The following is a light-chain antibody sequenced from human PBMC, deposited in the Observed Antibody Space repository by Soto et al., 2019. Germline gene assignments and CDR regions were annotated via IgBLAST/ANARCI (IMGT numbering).Light chain of an antibody. CDR1: QSVSSSY. CDR2: GAS. V-gene: IGKV3-20*01. CDR3: QQYGSSPQYT. J-gene: IGKJ2*01. Sequence: EIVLTQSPGTLSLSPGERATLSCRASQSVSSSYLAWYQQKPGQAPRLLIYGASSRATGIPDRFSGSGSGTDFTLTISRLEPEDFEVYYCQQYGSSPQYTFGQGTKLEI.